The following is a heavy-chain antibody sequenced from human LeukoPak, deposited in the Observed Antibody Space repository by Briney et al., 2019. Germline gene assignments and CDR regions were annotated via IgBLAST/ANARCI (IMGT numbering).Heavy chain of an antibody. J-gene: IGHJ4*02. CDR1: GGTFSSYA. CDR3: ARDPEYYYDL. V-gene: IGHV1-69*13. Sequence: SVKVSCKASGGTFSSYAISWVRQAPGQGLEWMGGIIPIFGTANYAQKFQGRVTINADESTSTGYMELSSLRSEDTAVYYCARDPEYYYDLWGQGTLVTVSS. CDR2: IIPIFGTA. D-gene: IGHD3-22*01.